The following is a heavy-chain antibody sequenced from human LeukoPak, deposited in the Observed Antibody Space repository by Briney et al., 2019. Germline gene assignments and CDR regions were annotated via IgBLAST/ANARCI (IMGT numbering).Heavy chain of an antibody. CDR3: AKVWNDCTNGVCYSSLEY. CDR2: ISGSGGST. V-gene: IGHV3-23*01. Sequence: GGSLRLSCAASGFTFSSYAMSWVRQAPGKGLEWVSAISGSGGSTYYADSVKGRFTISRDNSKNTLYLQMNNLRAEDTAVYYCAKVWNDCTNGVCYSSLEYWGQGTLVTVSS. CDR1: GFTFSSYA. D-gene: IGHD2-8*01. J-gene: IGHJ4*02.